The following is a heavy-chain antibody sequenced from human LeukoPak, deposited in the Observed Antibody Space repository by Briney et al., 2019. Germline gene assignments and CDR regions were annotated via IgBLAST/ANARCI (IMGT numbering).Heavy chain of an antibody. Sequence: GASVKVSCKVSGYTLTELSMHWVRQAPGKGLEWMGGFDPEDGETIYAQKFQGRVTMTEDTSTDTAYMELSSLRSEDTAMYYCATDQQLYSSGWYYFDYWGQGTLVTVSS. J-gene: IGHJ4*02. V-gene: IGHV1-24*01. D-gene: IGHD6-19*01. CDR1: GYTLTELS. CDR3: ATDQQLYSSGWYYFDY. CDR2: FDPEDGET.